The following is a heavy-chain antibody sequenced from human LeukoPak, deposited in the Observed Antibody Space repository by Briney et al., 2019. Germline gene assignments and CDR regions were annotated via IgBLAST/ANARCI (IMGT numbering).Heavy chain of an antibody. J-gene: IGHJ4*02. V-gene: IGHV3-21*01. CDR3: ARDRSTNSYAEYFFDY. D-gene: IGHD5-18*01. Sequence: PGGSLRLSCAASGFTFSSYSMNWVRQAPGKGLEWVSSISAISTYIYYADSVKGRFSISRDNAKNSLFLQMNSLRAEDTALYYCARDRSTNSYAEYFFDYRGQGTLVTVSS. CDR2: ISAISTYI. CDR1: GFTFSSYS.